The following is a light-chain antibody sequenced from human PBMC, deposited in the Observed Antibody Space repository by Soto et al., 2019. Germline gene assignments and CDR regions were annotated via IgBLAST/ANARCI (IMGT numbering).Light chain of an antibody. CDR1: NSNLGAGYD. Sequence: QSVLTQPPSVYGAPGQRVTISCTGNNSNLGAGYDVHGYQQLPGAAPKLVIFGNKNRPSGVTERFSGSKSGTSASLVITGLQAEDEADYYCQAYDYSLTAFVFGGGTKVTVL. CDR2: GNK. V-gene: IGLV1-40*01. J-gene: IGLJ3*02. CDR3: QAYDYSLTAFV.